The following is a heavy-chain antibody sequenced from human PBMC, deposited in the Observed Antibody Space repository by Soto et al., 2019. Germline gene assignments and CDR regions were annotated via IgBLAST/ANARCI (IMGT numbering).Heavy chain of an antibody. CDR3: ARDVGTARPRHQFDY. CDR1: GFTFSSYG. Sequence: PGGSLRLSCAASGFTFSSYGMHWVRQAPGKGLEWVAVIWYDGSNKYYADSVKGRFTISRDNSKNTLYLQMNSLRAEDTAVYYCARDVGTARPRHQFDYWGQGTLVTVSS. CDR2: IWYDGSNK. J-gene: IGHJ4*02. D-gene: IGHD6-6*01. V-gene: IGHV3-33*01.